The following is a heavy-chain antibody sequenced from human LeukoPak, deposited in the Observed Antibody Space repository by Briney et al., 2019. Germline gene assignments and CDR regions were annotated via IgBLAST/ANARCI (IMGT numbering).Heavy chain of an antibody. CDR3: ARDVRLKYDAFDI. V-gene: IGHV4-4*07. D-gene: IGHD1-1*01. J-gene: IGHJ3*02. CDR1: GGSISSYY. CDR2: IYTSGST. Sequence: SETLSLTCTVSGGSISSYYWSWIRQPAGKGLDWIGRIYTSGSTNYNPSLKSRATMSVDTSKNQFSLKLSSVTAADTAVYYCARDVRLKYDAFDIWGQGTMVTVSS.